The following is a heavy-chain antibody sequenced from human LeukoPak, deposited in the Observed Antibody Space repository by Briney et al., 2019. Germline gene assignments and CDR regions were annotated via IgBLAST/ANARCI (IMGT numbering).Heavy chain of an antibody. V-gene: IGHV4-34*01. CDR2: INHSGST. CDR3: ARVGLYGSGSY. J-gene: IGHJ4*02. CDR1: GGSISSYY. Sequence: PSETLSLTCTVSGGSISSYYWSWIRQPPGKGLEWIGEINHSGSTNYNPSLKSRVTISVDTSKNQFSLKLSSVTAADTAVYYCARVGLYGSGSYWGQGTLVTVSS. D-gene: IGHD3-10*01.